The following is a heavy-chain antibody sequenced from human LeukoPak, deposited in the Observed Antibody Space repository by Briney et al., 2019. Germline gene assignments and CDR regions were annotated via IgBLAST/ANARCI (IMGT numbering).Heavy chain of an antibody. CDR1: GYSFTSYW. Sequence: GESLKISCKGSGYSFTSYWIGWGRQMPGKGLEGRGIIYPGESDTRYSPSFQGQVTISADKSISTAYLQWSSLKASDTAMYYCARQGGYCSSTSCPLDAFDIWGQGTMVTVSS. CDR3: ARQGGYCSSTSCPLDAFDI. V-gene: IGHV5-51*01. CDR2: IYPGESDT. J-gene: IGHJ3*02. D-gene: IGHD2-2*01.